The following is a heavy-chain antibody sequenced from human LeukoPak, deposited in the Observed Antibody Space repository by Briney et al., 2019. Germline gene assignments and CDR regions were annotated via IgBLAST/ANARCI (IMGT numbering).Heavy chain of an antibody. CDR1: GYTLTELS. CDR2: FDPEDGET. CDR3: ATVPDMVQGVMPFDY. J-gene: IGHJ4*02. D-gene: IGHD3-10*01. V-gene: IGHV1-24*01. Sequence: GASVKVSCKVSGYTLTELSMHWVRQAPGKGLEWMGGFDPEDGETIYAQKFQGRVTMTEDTSTDTAYMELSSLRSEDTAVYYCATVPDMVQGVMPFDYWGQGTLVTVSS.